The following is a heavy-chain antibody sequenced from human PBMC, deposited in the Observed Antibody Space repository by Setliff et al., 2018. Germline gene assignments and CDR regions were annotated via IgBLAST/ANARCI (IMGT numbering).Heavy chain of an antibody. V-gene: IGHV4-38-2*02. D-gene: IGHD6-19*01. J-gene: IGHJ6*03. Sequence: SETLSLTCAVSGYSISTGYYWGWIRQPPGKGLEWIGSIYHSGSTYYNPSLKSRVTISVDTSKNQFSLKLNSVTAADMAVYYCAREQWLDPPGYYYMDVWAKGTTVTVSS. CDR2: IYHSGST. CDR3: AREQWLDPPGYYYMDV. CDR1: GYSISTGYY.